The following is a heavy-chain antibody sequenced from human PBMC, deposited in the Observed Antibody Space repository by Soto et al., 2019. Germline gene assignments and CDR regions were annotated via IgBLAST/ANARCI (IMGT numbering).Heavy chain of an antibody. CDR2: ISSRGNTL. CDR1: GFTFGSYS. J-gene: IGHJ5*02. Sequence: GGSLRLSCAASGFTFGSYSMNWVRQAPGKGLEWVSYISSRGNTLYYADSVKGRLTISRDNAKNSLYLQMNSLRDEDTAMYYCARDVTANNWFDPWGQGTLVTVSS. V-gene: IGHV3-48*02. CDR3: ARDVTANNWFDP. D-gene: IGHD4-4*01.